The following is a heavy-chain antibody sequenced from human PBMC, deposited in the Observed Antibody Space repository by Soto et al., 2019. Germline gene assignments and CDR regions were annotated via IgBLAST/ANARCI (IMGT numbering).Heavy chain of an antibody. CDR3: ARDRVESGYPEYFQH. J-gene: IGHJ1*01. CDR2: ITSNGGNT. D-gene: IGHD3-22*01. CDR1: GFTFSSYA. Sequence: PGGSLRLSCAASGFTFSSYAMHWVRQAPGKGLEYFSAITSNGGNTDYASSVKGRFTISRDNSKNTLYLQMGSLRAEDMAVYYCARDRVESGYPEYFQHWGQGTLVTVSS. V-gene: IGHV3-64*01.